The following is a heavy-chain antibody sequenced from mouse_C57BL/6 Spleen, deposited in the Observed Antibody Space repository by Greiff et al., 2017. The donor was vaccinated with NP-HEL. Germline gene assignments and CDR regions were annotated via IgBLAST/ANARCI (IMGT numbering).Heavy chain of an antibody. Sequence: EVKLVESGGGLVQSGRSLRLSCATSGFTFSDFYMEWVRQAPGKGLEWIAASRNKANDYTTEYSASVKGRFIVSRDTSQSILYLQMNALRAEDTAIYYCARDAGPANWDRYFDVWGTGTTVTVSS. D-gene: IGHD4-1*01. CDR1: GFTFSDFY. CDR2: SRNKANDYTT. J-gene: IGHJ1*03. CDR3: ARDAGPANWDRYFDV. V-gene: IGHV7-1*01.